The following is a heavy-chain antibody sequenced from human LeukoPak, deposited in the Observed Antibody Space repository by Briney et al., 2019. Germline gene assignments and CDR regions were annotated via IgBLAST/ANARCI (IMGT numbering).Heavy chain of an antibody. V-gene: IGHV4-59*01. CDR1: GGSISGYY. J-gene: IGHJ4*02. CDR3: ARYRQGTSGNDY. Sequence: PSETLSLTCIVSGGSISGYYWSWIRQPPGKGLEWIEYIYYSGSTKYNPSLKSRVSFSVDTSKNQFSLRLTSVTAADTAVYYCARYRQGTSGNDYWGQGTLVTVSS. D-gene: IGHD2-8*01. CDR2: IYYSGST.